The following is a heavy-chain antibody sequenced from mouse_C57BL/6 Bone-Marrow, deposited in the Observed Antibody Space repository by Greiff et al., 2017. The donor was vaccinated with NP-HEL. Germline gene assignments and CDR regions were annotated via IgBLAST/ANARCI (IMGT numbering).Heavy chain of an antibody. V-gene: IGHV5-4*01. J-gene: IGHJ1*03. D-gene: IGHD2-12*01. CDR1: GFTFSSYA. Sequence: EVQLVESGGGLVKPGGSLKLSCAASGFTFSSYAMSWVRQTPEKRLEWVATISDGGSYTYYPDNVKGRFTISRDNAKNNLYLQMSHLKSEDTAMYYCARDGYYSYWYFDVWGTGTTVTVSS. CDR2: ISDGGSYT. CDR3: ARDGYYSYWYFDV.